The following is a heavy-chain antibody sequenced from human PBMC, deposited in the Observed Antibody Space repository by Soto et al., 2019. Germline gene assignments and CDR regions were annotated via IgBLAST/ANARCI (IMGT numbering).Heavy chain of an antibody. Sequence: ASVKVSCKASGYTFTSYGISWVRQAPGQGLEWMGWISAYNGNTNYAQKLQGRVTMTTDTSTSTAYMELRSLRSDDTAVYYCARDQNYDFWSGHYPLYYYYYYMDVWGKGTTVTVSS. J-gene: IGHJ6*03. CDR3: ARDQNYDFWSGHYPLYYYYYYMDV. CDR1: GYTFTSYG. CDR2: ISAYNGNT. D-gene: IGHD3-3*01. V-gene: IGHV1-18*01.